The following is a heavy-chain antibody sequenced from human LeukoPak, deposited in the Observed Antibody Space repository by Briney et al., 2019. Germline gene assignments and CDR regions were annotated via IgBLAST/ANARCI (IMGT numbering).Heavy chain of an antibody. D-gene: IGHD3-22*01. CDR2: ISYDGNNK. CDR1: GFTFNSYS. Sequence: PGRSLRLSCAASGFTFNSYSMHWVRQAPGKGLEWVAVISYDGNNKYYADSVKGRFTISRDNAKNSLYLQMNSLRAEDTAVYYCARDHEGDSSGYYYGYWGQGTLVTVSS. J-gene: IGHJ4*02. V-gene: IGHV3-30-3*01. CDR3: ARDHEGDSSGYYYGY.